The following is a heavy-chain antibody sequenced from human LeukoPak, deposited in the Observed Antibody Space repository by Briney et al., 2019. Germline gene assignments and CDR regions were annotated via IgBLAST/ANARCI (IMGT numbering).Heavy chain of an antibody. D-gene: IGHD3-10*01. J-gene: IGHJ4*02. Sequence: GVSLRLSCAASGFTFSSYSMNRVRQAPGKGLEWVSSISSSSSYIYYADSVKGRFTISRDNAKNSLYLQMNSLRAEDTAVYYCARDAVILWFGDLGEYYFNYWGQGTLVTVSP. CDR1: GFTFSSYS. V-gene: IGHV3-21*01. CDR3: ARDAVILWFGDLGEYYFNY. CDR2: ISSSSSYI.